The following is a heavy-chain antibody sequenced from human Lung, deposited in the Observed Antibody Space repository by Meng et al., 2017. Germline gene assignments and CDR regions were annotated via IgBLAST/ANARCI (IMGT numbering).Heavy chain of an antibody. CDR1: GYTFNAFA. D-gene: IGHD3-16*01. V-gene: IGHV7-4-1*02. CDR3: ARDGYPVLGGVSAFDY. Sequence: QVQLVQSGSELKKPAASVKASCEASGYTFNAFAMNWVRQAPGHGLEWLGWINPNTGNPTYARGFTGRFVFSLDTSVSTAYLEISSLKAEDTAMYYCARDGYPVLGGVSAFDYWGQGTLVTVSS. CDR2: INPNTGNP. J-gene: IGHJ4*02.